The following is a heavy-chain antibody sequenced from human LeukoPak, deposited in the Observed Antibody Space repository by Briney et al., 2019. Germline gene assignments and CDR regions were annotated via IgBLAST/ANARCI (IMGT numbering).Heavy chain of an antibody. CDR3: ARYSKIVGATKDAFDI. CDR1: GYTLTELS. Sequence: APVKVSCKVSGYTLTELSMHWVRQAPGKGLEWMGGFDPEYGETIYAQKFQVRVTITEDTSTDTAYMELSSLRSEDTAVYYCARYSKIVGATKDAFDIWGQGTMVTVSS. D-gene: IGHD1-26*01. CDR2: FDPEYGET. V-gene: IGHV1-24*01. J-gene: IGHJ3*02.